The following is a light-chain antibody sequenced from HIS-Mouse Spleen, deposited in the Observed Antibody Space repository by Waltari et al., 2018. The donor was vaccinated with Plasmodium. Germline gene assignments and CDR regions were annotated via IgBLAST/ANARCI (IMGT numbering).Light chain of an antibody. CDR1: ALPKKY. J-gene: IGLJ3*02. CDR3: YSTDSSGNHRV. Sequence: SYELTQPPSVSVSPGQTARITCSGDALPKKYAYWYQQKSGQAPVLVIYEAGKRPPGIPERFSGSSSGTMATLTISGAQVEDEADYYCYSTDSSGNHRVFGGGTKLTVL. CDR2: EAG. V-gene: IGLV3-10*01.